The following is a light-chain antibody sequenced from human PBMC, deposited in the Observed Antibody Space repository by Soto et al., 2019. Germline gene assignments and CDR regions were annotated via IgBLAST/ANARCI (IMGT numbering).Light chain of an antibody. CDR1: QSVSSSY. CDR3: QQYGSSGT. CDR2: GAS. J-gene: IGKJ1*01. V-gene: IGKV3-20*01. Sequence: EILFTQSPGTQPLSPGERATLSCRASQSVSSSYLAWCQQKPGQAPRLLIYGASSRATGIPDRLSGSGSGKDFTLTISRLAPEDFAVYYCQQYGSSGTFCQGTKVDIK.